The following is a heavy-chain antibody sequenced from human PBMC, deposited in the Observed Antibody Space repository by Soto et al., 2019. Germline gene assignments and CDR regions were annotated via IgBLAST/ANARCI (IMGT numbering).Heavy chain of an antibody. CDR2: MNPNSGNT. D-gene: IGHD1-26*01. J-gene: IGHJ4*02. CDR1: GYTFTSYD. Sequence: ASVKVSCKASGYTFTSYDINWGRQATGQGLEWMGWMNPNSGNTGYAQKFQGRVTMTRNTSISTAYMELSSLRSEDTAVYYCARVSLGRGATVDFDYWGQGTLVTVSS. CDR3: ARVSLGRGATVDFDY. V-gene: IGHV1-8*01.